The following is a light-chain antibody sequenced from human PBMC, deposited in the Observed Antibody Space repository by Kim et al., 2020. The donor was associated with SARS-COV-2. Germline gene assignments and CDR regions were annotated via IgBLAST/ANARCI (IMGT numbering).Light chain of an antibody. Sequence: SLSPGERATLSCRASQSVSSYLAWYQQKPGQAPRLLIYDASNRATGIPARFSGSGSGTDFTLTISSREPEDFAVYYCQQRSNWWTFGQGTQGDIK. CDR1: QSVSSY. CDR2: DAS. V-gene: IGKV3-11*01. J-gene: IGKJ1*01. CDR3: QQRSNWWT.